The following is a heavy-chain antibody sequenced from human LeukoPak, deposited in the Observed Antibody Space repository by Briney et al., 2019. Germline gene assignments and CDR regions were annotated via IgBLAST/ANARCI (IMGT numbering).Heavy chain of an antibody. CDR1: GFTFDDYG. CDR3: ARDSALGNWNYGPAFDI. V-gene: IGHV3-20*04. CDR2: INWNGGST. D-gene: IGHD1-7*01. J-gene: IGHJ3*02. Sequence: GGSLRLSCAASGFTFDDYGMSWVRQAPGKGLEWVSGINWNGGSTGYADSVKGRFTISRDNAKNSLYLQMNSLRAEDTALYYCARDSALGNWNYGPAFDIWGQGTMVTVSS.